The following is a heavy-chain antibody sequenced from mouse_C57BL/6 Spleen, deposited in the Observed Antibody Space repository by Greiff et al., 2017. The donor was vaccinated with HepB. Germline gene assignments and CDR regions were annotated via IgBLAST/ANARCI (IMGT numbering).Heavy chain of an antibody. Sequence: EVQVVESGPGLVKPSQSLSLTCSVTGYSITSGYYWNWIRQFPGNKLEWMGYISYDGSNNYNPSLKNRISITRDTSKNQFFLKLNSVTTEDTATYYCAREDYGSSYRFAYWGQGTLVTVSA. D-gene: IGHD1-1*01. CDR2: ISYDGSN. V-gene: IGHV3-6*01. J-gene: IGHJ3*01. CDR3: AREDYGSSYRFAY. CDR1: GYSITSGYY.